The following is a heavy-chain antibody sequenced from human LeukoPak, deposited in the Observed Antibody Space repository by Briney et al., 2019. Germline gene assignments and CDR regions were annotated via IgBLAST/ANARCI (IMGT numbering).Heavy chain of an antibody. V-gene: IGHV1-69*04. J-gene: IGHJ6*02. D-gene: IGHD5-18*01. CDR2: IIPILGIA. Sequence: ASVEVSCKASGGTFSSYAISWVRQAPGQGLEWMGRIIPILGIASYAQKFQGRVTITADKSTSTAYMELSSLRSEDTAVYYCARVDTDNYYYYYGMDVWGQGTTVTVSS. CDR1: GGTFSSYA. CDR3: ARVDTDNYYYYYGMDV.